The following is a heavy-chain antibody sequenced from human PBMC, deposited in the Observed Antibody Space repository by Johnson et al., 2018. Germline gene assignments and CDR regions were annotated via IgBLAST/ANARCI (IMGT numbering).Heavy chain of an antibody. V-gene: IGHV3-23*04. CDR2: ISGSGDST. D-gene: IGHD4-17*01. CDR3: AKGTTMTTNFDY. J-gene: IGHJ4*02. Sequence: EVQLVESGGGLVQPGGSLRLSCAASGFTFSIYTMSWVRQAPGKGLEWVSAISGSGDSTYSADSVKGRFTISRDNSKNTLDLQRNSLRAEDTAIYYCAKGTTMTTNFDYWGQGTLVTVSS. CDR1: GFTFSIYT.